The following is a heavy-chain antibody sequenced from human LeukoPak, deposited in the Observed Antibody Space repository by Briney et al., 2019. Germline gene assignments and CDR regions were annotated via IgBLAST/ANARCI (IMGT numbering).Heavy chain of an antibody. V-gene: IGHV1-69*05. CDR2: IIPIFGTA. CDR1: GGTFSSYA. D-gene: IGHD2-2*01. Sequence: SVKVSCKASGGTFSSYAISWVRQAPGLGLEWMGGIIPIFGTANYAQKFQGRVTITTDESTSTAYMELSSLRSEDTAVYYCARASYTCSSTSCYSWDYWGQGTLVTVSS. J-gene: IGHJ4*02. CDR3: ARASYTCSSTSCYSWDY.